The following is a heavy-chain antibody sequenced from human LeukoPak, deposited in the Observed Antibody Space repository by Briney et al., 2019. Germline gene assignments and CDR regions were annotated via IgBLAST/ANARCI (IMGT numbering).Heavy chain of an antibody. CDR2: ISSSGDST. Sequence: GGSLRLSCAASGFTLSSYAMSWVRQAPTKGLEWVSGISSSGDSTYYADSVRGRFTISRDNAKNTLYLQMNTLRVEDTAVYYCTRDLMDYDVSTGLHHYYMDVWGQGTTVTVSS. D-gene: IGHD3-9*01. V-gene: IGHV3-23*01. CDR1: GFTLSSYA. J-gene: IGHJ6*02. CDR3: TRDLMDYDVSTGLHHYYMDV.